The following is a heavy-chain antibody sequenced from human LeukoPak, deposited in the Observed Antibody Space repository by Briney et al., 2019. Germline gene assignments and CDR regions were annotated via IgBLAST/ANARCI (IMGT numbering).Heavy chain of an antibody. V-gene: IGHV3-30*02. CDR2: IRYDGSNK. CDR1: GFTFSSYG. Sequence: TGGSLRPSCAASGFTFSSYGMHWVRQAPGKGLEWVAFIRYDGSNKYYADSVKGRFTISRDNSKNTLYLQMNSLRAEDTAVYYCARRAGAHSHPYDYWGQGTLVTVSS. CDR3: ARRAGAHSHPYDY. J-gene: IGHJ4*02. D-gene: IGHD4/OR15-4a*01.